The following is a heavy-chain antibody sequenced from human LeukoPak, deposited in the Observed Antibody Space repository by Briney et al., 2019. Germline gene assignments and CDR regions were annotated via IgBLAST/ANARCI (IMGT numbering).Heavy chain of an antibody. CDR2: ISYDGSNK. Sequence: AGGSQRLSCAASGFTFSSYAMHWVRQAPGKGLEWVAVISYDGSNKYYADSVKGRFTISRDNSKNTLYLQMNSLRAEDTAVYYCARSVELDQDPNWFDPWGQGTLVTVSS. CDR3: ARSVELDQDPNWFDP. V-gene: IGHV3-30-3*01. CDR1: GFTFSSYA. D-gene: IGHD1/OR15-1a*01. J-gene: IGHJ5*02.